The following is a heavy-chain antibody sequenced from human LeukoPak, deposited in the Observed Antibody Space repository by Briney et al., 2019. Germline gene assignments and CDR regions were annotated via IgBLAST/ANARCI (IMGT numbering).Heavy chain of an antibody. Sequence: SETLSLTCTVSGGSISSGYYWGWIRQPPGKGLEWIGSIYHSGSTYYNPSLKSRVTISVDTSKNQFSLKLSSVTAADTAVYYCARGRSGYYYYYMDVWGKGTTVTVSS. CDR3: ARGRSGYYYYYMDV. V-gene: IGHV4-38-2*02. CDR1: GGSISSGYY. CDR2: IYHSGST. J-gene: IGHJ6*03. D-gene: IGHD3-10*01.